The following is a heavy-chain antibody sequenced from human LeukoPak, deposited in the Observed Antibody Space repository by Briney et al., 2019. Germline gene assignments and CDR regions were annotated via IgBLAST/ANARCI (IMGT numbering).Heavy chain of an antibody. Sequence: GGSLRLSCAASGFTFSDYYMSWIRQAPGKGLEWVSYISSSGSTIYYADSVKGRFTISRDNAKNSLYLQINSLRAEDTAVYYCARAHRAAESDVTNFAVASNWLNPWGQGTLVTVSS. CDR3: ARAHRAAESDVTNFAVASNWLNP. D-gene: IGHD3-3*01. J-gene: IGHJ5*02. CDR2: ISSSGSTI. CDR1: GFTFSDYY. V-gene: IGHV3-11*04.